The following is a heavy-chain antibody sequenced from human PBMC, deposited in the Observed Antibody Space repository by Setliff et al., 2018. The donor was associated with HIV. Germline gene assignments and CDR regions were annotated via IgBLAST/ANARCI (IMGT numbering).Heavy chain of an antibody. CDR2: MNPNSGNT. V-gene: IGHV1-8*03. D-gene: IGHD2-2*01. Sequence: ASVKVSCKASGYTFTSYDINWVRQATGQGLEWMGWMNPNSGNTGYAQKFQGRVTITRNTSISTAYMELSSLRSEDTAVYYCARAAGVPAVHTPFRYYYYMDVWG. CDR1: GYTFTSYD. CDR3: ARAAGVPAVHTPFRYYYYMDV. J-gene: IGHJ6*03.